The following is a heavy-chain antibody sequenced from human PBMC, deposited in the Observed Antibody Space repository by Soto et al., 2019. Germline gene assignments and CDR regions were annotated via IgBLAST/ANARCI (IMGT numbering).Heavy chain of an antibody. V-gene: IGHV3-49*03. CDR2: IRSKAYGGTT. D-gene: IGHD1-20*01. Sequence: PGGSLRLSCTASGFTFGDYAMSWFRQAPGKGLEWVGFIRSKAYGGTTEYAASVKGRFTISRDDSKSIAYLQMNSLKTEDTAVYYCTRDSRITGKKFDPWGQGTLVTVSS. CDR3: TRDSRITGKKFDP. CDR1: GFTFGDYA. J-gene: IGHJ5*02.